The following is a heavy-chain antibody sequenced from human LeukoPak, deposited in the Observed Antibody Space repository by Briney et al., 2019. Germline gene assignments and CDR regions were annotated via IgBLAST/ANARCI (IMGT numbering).Heavy chain of an antibody. CDR2: IFYSGST. V-gene: IGHV4-39*07. Sequence: SETLSLTCTVSSGSISTSNYYWGWVRQPPGKALEWIGNIFYSGSTYYSPSLKSRVTISLDTSRNQFSLQLNSVTPEDTAVYYCARVSSWTEEPDTGLDYWGQGTLVTVSS. CDR1: SGSISTSNYY. J-gene: IGHJ4*02. D-gene: IGHD6-13*01. CDR3: ARVSSWTEEPDTGLDY.